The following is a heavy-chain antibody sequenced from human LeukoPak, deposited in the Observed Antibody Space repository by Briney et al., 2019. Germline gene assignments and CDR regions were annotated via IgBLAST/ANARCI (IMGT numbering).Heavy chain of an antibody. D-gene: IGHD2-2*01. CDR1: GGSFSGYY. Sequence: SETLSLTCAVYGGSFSGYYWSWIRQPPGKGLEWIGEINHSGSTNYNPSLKSRVTISVDMSKNQFSLKLSSVTAADTAVYYCARRKSRNCSSTSCTSPYYFDYWGQGTLVTVSS. V-gene: IGHV4-34*01. J-gene: IGHJ4*02. CDR3: ARRKSRNCSSTSCTSPYYFDY. CDR2: INHSGST.